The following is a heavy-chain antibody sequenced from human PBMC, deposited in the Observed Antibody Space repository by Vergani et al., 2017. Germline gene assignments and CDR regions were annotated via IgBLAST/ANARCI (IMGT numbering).Heavy chain of an antibody. CDR1: GGTFSSYA. CDR2: IIPILGIA. J-gene: IGHJ4*02. Sequence: QVQLVESGAEVKKPGASVKVSCKASGGTFSSYAISWVRQAPGQGLEWMGRIIPILGIANYAQKFQGRVTLTADESTSTAYMELSSLRSEDTAVYYCASGKEGDYYYDSSGYYSPFDYWGQGTLVTVSS. D-gene: IGHD3-22*01. V-gene: IGHV1-69*09. CDR3: ASGKEGDYYYDSSGYYSPFDY.